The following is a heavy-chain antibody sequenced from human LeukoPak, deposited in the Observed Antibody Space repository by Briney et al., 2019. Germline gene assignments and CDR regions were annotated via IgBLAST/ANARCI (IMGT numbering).Heavy chain of an antibody. D-gene: IGHD2-21*02. J-gene: IGHJ4*02. Sequence: ASVKVSCKASGYTFTGYYIHRVRQAPGQGHEWMGRINPNNGGTNYAQEFQGRVTMTRDTSINTAYMELSRLTYDDTAVYYCARTTVTVTATGEFDYWGQGILVTVSS. CDR1: GYTFTGYY. V-gene: IGHV1-2*06. CDR2: INPNNGGT. CDR3: ARTTVTVTATGEFDY.